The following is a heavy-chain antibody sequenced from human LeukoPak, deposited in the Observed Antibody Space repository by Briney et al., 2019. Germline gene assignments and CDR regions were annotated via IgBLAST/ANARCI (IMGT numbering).Heavy chain of an antibody. CDR3: ARGRTLSSVGVRYGMDV. Sequence: PGGSLRLSCAASGFTFSSYAMTWVRQAPGKGLEWVSAISGSGGSTYYADSVKGRFTISRDNSKNTLYLQMNSLRAEDTAVYYCARGRTLSSVGVRYGMDVWGQGTTVTVSS. CDR2: ISGSGGST. V-gene: IGHV3-23*01. CDR1: GFTFSSYA. J-gene: IGHJ6*02. D-gene: IGHD3-3*01.